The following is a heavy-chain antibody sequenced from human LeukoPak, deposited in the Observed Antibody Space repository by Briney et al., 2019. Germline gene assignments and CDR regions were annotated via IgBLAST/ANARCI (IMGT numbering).Heavy chain of an antibody. V-gene: IGHV4-31*03. CDR3: ARGAYYDSSGRSMVQH. J-gene: IGHJ1*01. CDR1: GGSISSGGYY. D-gene: IGHD3-22*01. CDR2: IYYSGST. Sequence: SETLSLTCTVSGGSISSGGYYWSWIRQHPGKGLEWIGYIYYSGSTYYNPSLKSRVTISVDTSKNQFSLKLSSVTAADTAVYYCARGAYYDSSGRSMVQHWGQGTLVTVS.